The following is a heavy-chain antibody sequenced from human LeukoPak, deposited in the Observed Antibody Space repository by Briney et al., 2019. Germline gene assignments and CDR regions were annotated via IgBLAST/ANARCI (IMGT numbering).Heavy chain of an antibody. J-gene: IGHJ4*02. CDR2: XXXXXXX. Sequence: PSETLSLTXTVSGGSISXYYXXXXXQPXXXXXXXIXXXXXXXXXXXXXSLXXXXXXXXXTXKNQFSLKLSSVTAADTTVYYCASXSSSPPGLDYWGQGTLVTVSS. CDR3: ASXSSSPPGLDY. CDR1: GGSISXYY. D-gene: IGHD6-6*01. V-gene: IGHV4-59*01.